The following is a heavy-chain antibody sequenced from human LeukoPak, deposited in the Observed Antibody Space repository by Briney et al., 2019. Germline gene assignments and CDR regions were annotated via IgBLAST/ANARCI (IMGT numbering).Heavy chain of an antibody. V-gene: IGHV4-31*03. D-gene: IGHD2-15*01. J-gene: IGHJ5*02. CDR2: IYYSGST. Sequence: SETLSLTCTVSGGSISSGGYYWSWIRQHPGKGLEWIGYIYYSGSTYYNPSLKSRDTISVDTSKNQFSLKLSSVTAADTAVYYCARDGLGWGSSAKDGWFDPWGQGTLVTVSS. CDR3: ARDGLGWGSSAKDGWFDP. CDR1: GGSISSGGYY.